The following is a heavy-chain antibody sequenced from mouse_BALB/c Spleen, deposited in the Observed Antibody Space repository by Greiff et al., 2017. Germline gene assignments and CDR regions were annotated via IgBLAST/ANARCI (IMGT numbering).Heavy chain of an antibody. D-gene: IGHD2-14*01. CDR2: IYPGDGDT. J-gene: IGHJ2*01. V-gene: IGHV1-87*01. CDR1: GYTFTSYW. Sequence: QVQLQQSGAELARPGASVKLSCKASGYTFTSYWMQWVKQRPGQGLEWIGAIYPGDGDTRYTQKFKGKATLTADKSSSTAYMQLSSLASEDSAVYYCAGIRYDWDYWGQGTTLTVSS. CDR3: AGIRYDWDY.